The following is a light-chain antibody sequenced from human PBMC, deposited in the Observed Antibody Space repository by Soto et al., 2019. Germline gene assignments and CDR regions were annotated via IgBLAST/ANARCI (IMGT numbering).Light chain of an antibody. J-gene: IGKJ4*01. CDR1: QSVSSSY. V-gene: IGKV3D-20*02. CDR2: GAS. CDR3: QQRSIWPLT. Sequence: EIVLTQSPGTLSLSPGERATLSCRASQSVSSSYLAWYQRKPGQAPRLLIYGASSRATGIPDRFSGSGSGTDFTLTISRLEPEDFAVYYCQQRSIWPLTFGGGTKVDIK.